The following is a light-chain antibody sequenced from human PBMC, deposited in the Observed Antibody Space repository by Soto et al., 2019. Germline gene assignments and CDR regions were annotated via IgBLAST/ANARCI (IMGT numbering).Light chain of an antibody. V-gene: IGKV3-15*01. CDR2: GAS. CDR1: QSFRSSY. Sequence: EIVLTQSPGTLSLSPGERATLSCRASQSFRSSYLAWYQQKPGQAPRLLIYGASARATGIPARFSGSGSGTEFTLTISSLQSEDFAVYYCQQYNKWPPTTFGQGTKVDIK. CDR3: QQYNKWPPTT. J-gene: IGKJ1*01.